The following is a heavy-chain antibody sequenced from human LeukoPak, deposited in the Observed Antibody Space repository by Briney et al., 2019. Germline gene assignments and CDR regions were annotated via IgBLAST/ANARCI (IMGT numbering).Heavy chain of an antibody. V-gene: IGHV4-59*08. Sequence: SETLSLTCNVSGVHIPSNYLTWIRLTPGKGLEFIGYTHYGGSNNYNPSLKSRVTISLDTSQRQFSLNLNSMTAADTAVYFCASGPGRPRTVFDYWGQGILVTVSS. CDR3: ASGPGRPRTVFDY. J-gene: IGHJ4*02. CDR1: GVHIPSNY. CDR2: THYGGSN. D-gene: IGHD2-8*02.